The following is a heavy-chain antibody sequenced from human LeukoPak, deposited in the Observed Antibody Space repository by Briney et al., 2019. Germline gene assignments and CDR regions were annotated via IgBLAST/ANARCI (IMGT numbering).Heavy chain of an antibody. CDR2: ISAYNGNT. CDR1: GYTFTSYG. Sequence: ASVKVSCKASGYTFTSYGISWVRQAPGQGLEWMGWISAYNGNTNYAQKLQGRVTMTTDTSTSTAYMELRSLRSDDTAVYYCAGDRDSSGWTDAFDIWGQGTMVTVSS. CDR3: AGDRDSSGWTDAFDI. V-gene: IGHV1-18*01. D-gene: IGHD6-19*01. J-gene: IGHJ3*02.